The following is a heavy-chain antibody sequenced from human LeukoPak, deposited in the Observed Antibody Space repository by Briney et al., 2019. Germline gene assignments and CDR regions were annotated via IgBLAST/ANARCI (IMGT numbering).Heavy chain of an antibody. CDR3: ARSKEDCCGSFDP. D-gene: IGHD2-15*01. J-gene: IGHJ5*02. Sequence: GGSLRLSCAVSGFNISDYYMSWIRQAPGKGLEWVSAISVSATTYYADSVMGRFTISRDNSKNTLYLQMNSLRVEDTAVYYCARSKEDCCGSFDPWGQGTLVTVSS. CDR2: ISVSATT. V-gene: IGHV3-23*01. CDR1: GFNISDYY.